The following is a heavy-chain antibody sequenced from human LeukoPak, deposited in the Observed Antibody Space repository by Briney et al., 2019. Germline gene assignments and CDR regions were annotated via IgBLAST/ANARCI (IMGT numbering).Heavy chain of an antibody. V-gene: IGHV1-69*04. J-gene: IGHJ3*02. D-gene: IGHD6-19*01. CDR2: IIPILGIA. CDR1: GYTFTTYG. Sequence: SVKVSCKSSGYTFTTYGISWVRQAPGQGLEWMGRIIPILGIANYAQKFQGRVTITADKSTSTAYMELSSLRSEDTAVYYCAREGWYGHDAFDIWGQGTMVTVSS. CDR3: AREGWYGHDAFDI.